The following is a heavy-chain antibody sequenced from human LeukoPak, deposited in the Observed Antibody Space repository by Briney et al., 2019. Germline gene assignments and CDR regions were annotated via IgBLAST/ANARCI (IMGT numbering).Heavy chain of an antibody. V-gene: IGHV1-18*01. Sequence: ASVKVSCMASGYTFTSYGISWVRQAPGQGLEWMGWISAYNGNTNYAQKLQGRVTMTTDTSTSTAYMELRSLRSDDTAVYYCARDRSIYYYYYMDVWGKGTTVTVSS. CDR2: ISAYNGNT. D-gene: IGHD3-10*01. CDR3: ARDRSIYYYYYMDV. CDR1: GYTFTSYG. J-gene: IGHJ6*03.